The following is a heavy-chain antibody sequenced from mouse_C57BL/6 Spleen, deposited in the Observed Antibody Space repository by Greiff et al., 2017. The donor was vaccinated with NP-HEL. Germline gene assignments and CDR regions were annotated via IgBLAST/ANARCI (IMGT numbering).Heavy chain of an antibody. Sequence: VKLQQPGTELVKPGASVKLSCKASGYTFTSYWMHWVKQRPGQGLEWIGNINPSNGGTNYNEKFKSKATLTVDKSSSTAYMQLSSLTSEDSAVYYCARIYYDYDYYFDYWGQGTTLTVSS. D-gene: IGHD2-4*01. CDR3: ARIYYDYDYYFDY. CDR2: INPSNGGT. V-gene: IGHV1-53*01. CDR1: GYTFTSYW. J-gene: IGHJ2*01.